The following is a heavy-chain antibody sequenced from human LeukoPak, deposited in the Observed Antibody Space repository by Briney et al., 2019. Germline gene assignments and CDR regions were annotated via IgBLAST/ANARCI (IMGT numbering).Heavy chain of an antibody. CDR1: GYTFTSYD. CDR3: ARGSPIGIAARLKYYYMDV. J-gene: IGHJ6*03. D-gene: IGHD6-6*01. Sequence: ASVKVSCKASGYTFTSYDINWVRRATGQGLEWMGWMNPNSGNTGYAQKFQGRVTMTRNTSISTAYMELSSLRSEDTAVYYCARGSPIGIAARLKYYYMDVWGKGTTVTVSS. CDR2: MNPNSGNT. V-gene: IGHV1-8*01.